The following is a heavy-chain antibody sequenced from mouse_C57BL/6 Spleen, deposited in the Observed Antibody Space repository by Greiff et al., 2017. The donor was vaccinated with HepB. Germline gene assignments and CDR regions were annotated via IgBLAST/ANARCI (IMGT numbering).Heavy chain of an antibody. CDR2: ISSGGSYT. CDR3: ARPGGSSYYFGY. V-gene: IGHV5-6*01. D-gene: IGHD1-1*01. J-gene: IGHJ2*01. CDR1: GFTFSSYG. Sequence: EVMLVESGGDLVKPGASLKLSCAASGFTFSSYGMSWVRQTPDKRLEWVATISSGGSYTYYPDSVKGRFTISRDNAKNTLYLQMSSLKSEDTAMYYCARPGGSSYYFGYWGQGTTLTVSS.